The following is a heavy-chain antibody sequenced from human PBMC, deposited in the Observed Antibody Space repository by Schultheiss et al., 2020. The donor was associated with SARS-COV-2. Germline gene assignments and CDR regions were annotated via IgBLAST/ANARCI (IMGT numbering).Heavy chain of an antibody. D-gene: IGHD3-10*01. CDR2: IYYSGST. J-gene: IGHJ6*03. Sequence: SETLSLTCAVSGGSISSGGYSWSWIRQPPGKGLEWIGYIYYSGSTNYNPSLKSRVTISVDTSKNQFSLKLSSVTAADTAVYYCARGVRGVIFRLYYYMDVWGKGTTVTVSS. V-gene: IGHV4-61*08. CDR3: ARGVRGVIFRLYYYMDV. CDR1: GGSISSGGYS.